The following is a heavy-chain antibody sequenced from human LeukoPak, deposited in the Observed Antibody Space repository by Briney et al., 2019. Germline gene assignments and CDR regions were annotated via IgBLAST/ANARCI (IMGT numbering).Heavy chain of an antibody. CDR3: AREAVLVTYYYDSSGYPTFDY. Sequence: GGSLRLSCAASGFTFSSYSMNWVRQAPGKGLEWVSSISSSSSYIYYADSVKGRFTISRDNAKNSLYLQMNSLRAEDTAVYYRAREAVLVTYYYDSSGYPTFDYWGQGTLVTVSS. CDR2: ISSSSSYI. CDR1: GFTFSSYS. V-gene: IGHV3-21*01. D-gene: IGHD3-22*01. J-gene: IGHJ4*02.